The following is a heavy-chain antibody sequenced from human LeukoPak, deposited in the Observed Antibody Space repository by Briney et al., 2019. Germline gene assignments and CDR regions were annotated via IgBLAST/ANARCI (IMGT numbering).Heavy chain of an antibody. V-gene: IGHV4-30-2*01. CDR2: IYHNGNT. Sequence: SETLPLTCAVSGASISSGGYSWNWLRQPPGKALEWIGYIYHNGNTNYNLSLRSRLTISGDMSKNQFSLQLASVTAADTAVYFCARGSYPYAPNFDYWGQGTLVTVSS. D-gene: IGHD3-16*01. CDR3: ARGSYPYAPNFDY. J-gene: IGHJ4*02. CDR1: GASISSGGYS.